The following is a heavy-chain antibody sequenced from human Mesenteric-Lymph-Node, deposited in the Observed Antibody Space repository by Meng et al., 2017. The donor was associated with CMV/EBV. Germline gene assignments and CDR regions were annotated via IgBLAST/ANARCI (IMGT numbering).Heavy chain of an antibody. Sequence: GGSLRLSCEVSGFTFSSYAMSWVRQAPGKGLEWVSGISGSGGSTDYADSVKGRFTISRDNSKNTLHLQMNSLRAEDTAIYYCAKRGGGFYFDYWGQGTLVTVSS. CDR2: ISGSGGST. CDR1: GFTFSSYA. V-gene: IGHV3-23*01. J-gene: IGHJ4*02. D-gene: IGHD2-15*01. CDR3: AKRGGGFYFDY.